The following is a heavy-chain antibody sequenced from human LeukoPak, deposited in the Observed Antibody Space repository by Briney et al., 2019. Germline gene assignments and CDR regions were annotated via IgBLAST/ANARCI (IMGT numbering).Heavy chain of an antibody. CDR1: GLIFSNYA. J-gene: IGHJ5*02. D-gene: IGHD1-26*01. Sequence: PGGSLRLSCAASGLIFSNYAMSWVRQAPGKGLEWVSLIGGSGINTFYADSVKGRFTISRDNSKNTLYLQMNSLRAEDTAVYYCAKGMSGSNSYNWFDPWGQGTLVTVSS. CDR2: IGGSGINT. CDR3: AKGMSGSNSYNWFDP. V-gene: IGHV3-23*01.